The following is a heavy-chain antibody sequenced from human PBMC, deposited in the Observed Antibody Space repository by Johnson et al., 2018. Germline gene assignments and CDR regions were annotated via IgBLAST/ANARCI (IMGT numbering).Heavy chain of an antibody. J-gene: IGHJ3*02. CDR3: ARTGYCGGDWCSGAGFEI. D-gene: IGHD2-21*02. CDR2: ISYPGST. V-gene: IGHV4-59*01. Sequence: QVQLQESGPGLVKPSATLSLTCNVSGGFIRGYIWNWIRQSPGKGLEWIGYISYPGSTNYNPSLQSRATISVDTSEKHFSLKRTSVTAADTAVYFWARTGYCGGDWCSGAGFEIWGQGTVVTVSS. CDR1: GGFIRGYI.